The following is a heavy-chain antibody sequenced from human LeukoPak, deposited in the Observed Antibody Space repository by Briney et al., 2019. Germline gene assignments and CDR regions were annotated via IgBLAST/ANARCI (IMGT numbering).Heavy chain of an antibody. CDR1: GFTVSSNY. J-gene: IGHJ5*02. CDR3: AREDYINSVGWFDP. CDR2: IYSGGST. Sequence: GGSLRLSCAASGFTVSSNYMSWVRQAPGKGLEWVSVIYSGGSTYYADSVKGRFTISRDNSKNTLYLQMNSLRAEDTAVYYCAREDYINSVGWFDPWGQGTLVTVSS. V-gene: IGHV3-66*01. D-gene: IGHD4-11*01.